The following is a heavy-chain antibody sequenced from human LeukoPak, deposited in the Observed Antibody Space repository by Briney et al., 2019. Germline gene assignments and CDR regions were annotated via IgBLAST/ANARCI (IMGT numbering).Heavy chain of an antibody. V-gene: IGHV1-46*01. J-gene: IGHJ6*03. CDR3: ARDYPLGYYYMDV. D-gene: IGHD7-27*01. CDR2: INPSGGST. CDR1: GYTFTSYA. Sequence: ASVKVSCKASGYTFTSYAMNWVRQAPGQGLEWMGIINPSGGSTSYAQKFQGRVTMTRDTSTSTVYMELSSLRSEDTAVYYCARDYPLGYYYMDVWGKGTTVTVSS.